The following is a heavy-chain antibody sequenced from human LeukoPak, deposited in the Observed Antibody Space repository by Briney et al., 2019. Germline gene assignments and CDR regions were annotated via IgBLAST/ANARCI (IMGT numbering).Heavy chain of an antibody. CDR1: GGSINSDDYY. D-gene: IGHD3-3*01. V-gene: IGHV4-30-4*01. J-gene: IGHJ4*02. CDR2: IYYSGST. Sequence: SQTLSLTCTVSGGSINSDDYYWSWVRQPPGKGLEWIGYIYYSGSTYYNSSLKSRVTISVDTSKNQFSLKLSSVTAADTAVYYCARVEKADFWSGIGYYFDYWGQGTLVTVSS. CDR3: ARVEKADFWSGIGYYFDY.